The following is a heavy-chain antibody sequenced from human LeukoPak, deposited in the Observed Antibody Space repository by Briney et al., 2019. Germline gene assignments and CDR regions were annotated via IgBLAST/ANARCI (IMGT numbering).Heavy chain of an antibody. CDR1: GGSTSGRY. CDR2: IHYDGRT. J-gene: IGHJ4*02. CDR3: ARLVNYGYSDY. D-gene: IGHD3-22*01. Sequence: PSETLSLTCTVSGGSTSGRYWTWIRQPPGKGLEWIGYIHYDGRTNYNPSFKSRVIISLDTSNNQFSLNLKSMTAADTAAYYCARLVNYGYSDYWGQGTLVTVSS. V-gene: IGHV4-59*11.